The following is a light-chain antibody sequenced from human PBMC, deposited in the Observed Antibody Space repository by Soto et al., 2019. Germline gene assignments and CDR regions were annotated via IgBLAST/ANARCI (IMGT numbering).Light chain of an antibody. V-gene: IGKV3D-11*02. CDR1: QSVSSN. J-gene: IGKJ5*01. CDR3: QQRNDWQVT. CDR2: DVS. Sequence: EIVMTQSPATLSVSPGERGTVSCRASQSVSSNLAWYQQKPGQAPRLLIYDVSNRATGIPARFSGSGSGTDFTLTISSLEPGDFAVYYCQQRNDWQVTFGQGTRLEIK.